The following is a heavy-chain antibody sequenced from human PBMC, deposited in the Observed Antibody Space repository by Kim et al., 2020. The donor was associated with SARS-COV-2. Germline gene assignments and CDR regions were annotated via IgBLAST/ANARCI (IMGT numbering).Heavy chain of an antibody. Sequence: SETLSLTCTVSGGSVSSGSYYWSWIRQPPGKGLEWIGYIYYSGSTSYNPSLKSRVTISVDTSKNQFSLKLSSVTAADTAVYYCARGTSYYYGSGSYLHYWGGEPWSPSPQ. CDR3: ARGTSYYYGSGSYLHY. CDR2: IYYSGST. V-gene: IGHV4-61*01. J-gene: IGHJ4*02. CDR1: GGSVSSGSYY. D-gene: IGHD3-10*01.